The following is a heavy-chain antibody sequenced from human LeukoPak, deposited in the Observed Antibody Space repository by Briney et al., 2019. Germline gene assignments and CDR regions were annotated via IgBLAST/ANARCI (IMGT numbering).Heavy chain of an antibody. D-gene: IGHD1-26*01. CDR2: IYYSGST. V-gene: IGHV4-39*01. J-gene: IGHJ4*02. Sequence: SETLSLTCTVSGGSISSSSYYWGWIRQPPGKGLEWIGSIYYSGSTYYNPSRKSRLTISVDTSKNQFSLKLSSVTAADTAVYYCARHVKSGSSGGNFDYWGQGTLVTVSS. CDR1: GGSISSSSYY. CDR3: ARHVKSGSSGGNFDY.